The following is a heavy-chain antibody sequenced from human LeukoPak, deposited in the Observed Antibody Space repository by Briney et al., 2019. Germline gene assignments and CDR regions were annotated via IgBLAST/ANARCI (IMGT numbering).Heavy chain of an antibody. J-gene: IGHJ4*02. D-gene: IGHD6-19*01. CDR2: ISGSGGST. CDR1: GLTFSSYA. Sequence: GGSLRLSGAASGLTFSSYAMGWVRQAPGKGLEGVSAISGSGGSTYYADSVKGRFTISRDNSKNTLYLQMNSLRAEDTAVYYCAKGVAVAGLFDYWGQGTLVTVSS. CDR3: AKGVAVAGLFDY. V-gene: IGHV3-23*01.